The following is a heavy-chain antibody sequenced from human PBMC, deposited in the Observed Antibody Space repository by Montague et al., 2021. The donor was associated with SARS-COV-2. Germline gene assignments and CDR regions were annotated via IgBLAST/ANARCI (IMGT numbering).Heavy chain of an antibody. V-gene: IGHV3-23*01. CDR1: GFTFSSYA. CDR3: ASLGYCSGGRCYSGDY. Sequence: SLRLSCAASGFTFSSYAMSWVRQAPGKGLEWVSGISGSGGNTYYADSVKGRFTISRDNSKNTLYLQTNSLRAEDTAVYYRASLGYCSGGRCYSGDYWGQGTLVTVSS. J-gene: IGHJ4*02. CDR2: ISGSGGNT. D-gene: IGHD2-15*01.